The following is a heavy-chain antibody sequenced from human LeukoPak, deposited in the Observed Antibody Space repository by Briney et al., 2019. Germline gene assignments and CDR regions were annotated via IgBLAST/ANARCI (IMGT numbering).Heavy chain of an antibody. CDR1: GYTFTGYY. CDR3: ARGFGYSSGWYGENWFDP. CDR2: INPNSGGT. D-gene: IGHD6-19*01. J-gene: IGHJ5*02. V-gene: IGHV1-2*02. Sequence: GASVKVSCKASGYTFTGYYMHWVRQAPGQGLEWMGWINPNSGGTNYAQKLQGRVTMARDTSISTAYMELSRLRSDDTAVYYCARGFGYSSGWYGENWFDPWGQGTLVTVSS.